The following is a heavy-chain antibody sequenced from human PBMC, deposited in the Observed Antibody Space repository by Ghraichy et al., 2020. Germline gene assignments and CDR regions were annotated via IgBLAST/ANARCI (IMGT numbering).Heavy chain of an antibody. CDR2: LYDSGPA. V-gene: IGHV4-61*01. Sequence: SETLSLTCTVSGASVSSGSYSWSWLRQSPGRGLEWIAYLYDSGPANYSPSLKSRVSVSIDTTKNQFSLKVTSVTAADAAVYYCASGLWSLLTSRPFDFWGQGPLVTVSS. D-gene: IGHD3-16*01. J-gene: IGHJ4*02. CDR1: GASVSSGSYS. CDR3: ASGLWSLLTSRPFDF.